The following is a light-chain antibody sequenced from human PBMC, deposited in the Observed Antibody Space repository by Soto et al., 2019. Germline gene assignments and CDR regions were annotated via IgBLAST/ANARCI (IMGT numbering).Light chain of an antibody. V-gene: IGLV2-23*02. CDR1: SSDFGSYNL. CDR3: CSYAGSSTPLI. CDR2: EVS. J-gene: IGLJ1*01. Sequence: QSALTQPASVSGSPGQSITISCTGTSSDFGSYNLVSWYQQHPGKAPKLMIYEVSKRPSGVSNRFSGSKSGNTASLTISGLQAEDEADYYCCSYAGSSTPLIFGTGTQLTVL.